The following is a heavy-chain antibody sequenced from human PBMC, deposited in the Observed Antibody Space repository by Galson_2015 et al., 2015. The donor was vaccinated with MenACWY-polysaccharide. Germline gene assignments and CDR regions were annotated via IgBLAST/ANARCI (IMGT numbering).Heavy chain of an antibody. Sequence: SLRLSCAASGFTFSTYSMHWVRQPPGKGLEWVVVISYDGSIEYYADSVKGRFLISRDNSKNTLYLQMNSLRGEDTAVYYCAREWIAGRRRLDPWGQGTLVTVSS. CDR1: GFTFSTYS. V-gene: IGHV3-30-3*01. J-gene: IGHJ5*02. CDR3: AREWIAGRRRLDP. CDR2: ISYDGSIE. D-gene: IGHD6-6*01.